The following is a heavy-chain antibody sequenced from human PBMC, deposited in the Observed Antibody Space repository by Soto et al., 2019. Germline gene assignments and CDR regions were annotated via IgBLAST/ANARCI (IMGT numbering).Heavy chain of an antibody. V-gene: IGHV1-2*04. Sequence: GASVKVSCKASGYTFTGYYMHWGRQAPGQRLEWMGWINPNSGGTNYAQKFQGWVTMTRDTSISTAYMELSRLRSDDTAVYYCAIGYCSGGSCPNYFDYWGQGTLVTSPQ. D-gene: IGHD2-15*01. CDR3: AIGYCSGGSCPNYFDY. CDR1: GYTFTGYY. CDR2: INPNSGGT. J-gene: IGHJ4*02.